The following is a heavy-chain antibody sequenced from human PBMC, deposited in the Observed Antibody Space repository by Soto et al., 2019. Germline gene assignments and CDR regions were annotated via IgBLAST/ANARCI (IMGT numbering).Heavy chain of an antibody. CDR1: GYSFLNYW. Sequence: EVQLVQSGAEVKKPGESLRISCKGSGYSFLNYWISWVRQMPGKGLEWMGRIDPSDSYTNYSPSFQGHVTISADKSISTAYLQWSSLKASDTAIYYCTRLYGLYENMDVWGKGTTVTVSS. V-gene: IGHV5-10-1*01. J-gene: IGHJ6*04. D-gene: IGHD4-17*01. CDR3: TRLYGLYENMDV. CDR2: IDPSDSYT.